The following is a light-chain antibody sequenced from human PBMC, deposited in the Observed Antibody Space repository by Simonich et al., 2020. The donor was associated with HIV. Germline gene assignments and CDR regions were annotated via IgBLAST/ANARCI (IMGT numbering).Light chain of an antibody. Sequence: DIQMTQSPSSLSASVGDRVTITCRASQGISSYLAWYQQKPGKAPKLLIYAASTLQSGVPSKFSGSGSGTDFTLTISSLQPEDFGTYYCQQSYSTPIAFGQGTRLEIK. CDR3: QQSYSTPIA. J-gene: IGKJ5*01. CDR1: QGISSY. CDR2: AAS. V-gene: IGKV1-39*01.